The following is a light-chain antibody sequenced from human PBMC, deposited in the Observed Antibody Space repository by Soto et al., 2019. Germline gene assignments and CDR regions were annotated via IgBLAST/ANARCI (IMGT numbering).Light chain of an antibody. CDR3: QQYYSTAPA. V-gene: IGKV4-1*01. CDR2: WAS. CDR1: QSVLYSSNNKNY. Sequence: IVLTQFLDSLAVSLGERATINCKSSQSVLYSSNNKNYLAWYQQKPGQPPKLLIYWASSRESGVPDRFSGSWSGTDFTLTISTLQGEVVAVYYCQQYYSTAPAVGGGTNV. J-gene: IGKJ4*01.